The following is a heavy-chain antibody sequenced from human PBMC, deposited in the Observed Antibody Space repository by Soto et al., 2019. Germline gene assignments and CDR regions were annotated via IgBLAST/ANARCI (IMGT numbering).Heavy chain of an antibody. CDR1: GYTFTSYY. D-gene: IGHD3-3*01. V-gene: IGHV1-46*01. J-gene: IGHJ6*02. CDR3: ATYYDFWSGPPPYGMDV. Sequence: ASVKVSCKASGYTFTSYYMHWVRQAPGQGLEWMGIINPSGGSTSYAQKFQGRVTMTRDTSTSTVYMELSSLRSEDTAVYYCATYYDFWSGPPPYGMDVWGQATTVTVSS. CDR2: INPSGGST.